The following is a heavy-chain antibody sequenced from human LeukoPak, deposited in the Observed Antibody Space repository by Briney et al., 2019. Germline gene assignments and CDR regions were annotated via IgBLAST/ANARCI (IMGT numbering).Heavy chain of an antibody. J-gene: IGHJ4*02. Sequence: VASVKVSCKASGYTFTSYYMHWVRQAPGQGLEWMGIINPSGGSTSYAQKFQGRVTMTRDMSTSTVYMELSSLRSEDTAVYYCARDPVYCSGGSCYPSGGFDYWGQGTLVTVSS. D-gene: IGHD2-15*01. CDR3: ARDPVYCSGGSCYPSGGFDY. V-gene: IGHV1-46*01. CDR1: GYTFTSYY. CDR2: INPSGGST.